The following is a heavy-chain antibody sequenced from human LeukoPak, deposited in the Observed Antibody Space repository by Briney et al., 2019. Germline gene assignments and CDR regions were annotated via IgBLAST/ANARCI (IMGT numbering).Heavy chain of an antibody. V-gene: IGHV3-66*01. D-gene: IGHD5-12*01. J-gene: IGHJ4*02. Sequence: GGSLRLSCAASGFTFSSYGMSWVRQAPGKGLEWVSVVYSGGRTYYADSVKGRFTISRDNSKNTLYLQMNSLRAEDTAVYYCACGLIVAARFDYWGQGTLVTVSS. CDR2: VYSGGRT. CDR1: GFTFSSYG. CDR3: ACGLIVAARFDY.